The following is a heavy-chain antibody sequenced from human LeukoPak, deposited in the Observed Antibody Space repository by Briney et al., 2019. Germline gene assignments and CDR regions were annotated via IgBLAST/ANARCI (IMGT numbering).Heavy chain of an antibody. CDR1: GFTVSSNY. Sequence: GGSLRLSCAASGFTVSSNYMSWVRQAPGKGLEWVSVIYSGGSAYYADSVKGRFTISRDNSKNTLYLQMNSLRAEDTAVYYCARKGYYLDAFDIWGQGTMVTVSS. CDR2: IYSGGSA. CDR3: ARKGYYLDAFDI. D-gene: IGHD3-22*01. J-gene: IGHJ3*02. V-gene: IGHV3-66*01.